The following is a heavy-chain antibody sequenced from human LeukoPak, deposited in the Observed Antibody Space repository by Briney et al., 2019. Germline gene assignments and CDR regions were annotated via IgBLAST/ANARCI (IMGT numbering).Heavy chain of an antibody. CDR3: ARLGRGSHSGRAFDI. CDR2: INHSGST. D-gene: IGHD3-16*01. CDR1: GGSFSGYY. V-gene: IGHV4-34*01. J-gene: IGHJ3*02. Sequence: SETLSLTCAVYGGSFSGYYWSWIRQPPGKGLEWIGEINHSGSTNYNPSLKSRVTISVDTSKNQFSLRLSSVTAADTAVYYCARLGRGSHSGRAFDIWGQGTMVTVSS.